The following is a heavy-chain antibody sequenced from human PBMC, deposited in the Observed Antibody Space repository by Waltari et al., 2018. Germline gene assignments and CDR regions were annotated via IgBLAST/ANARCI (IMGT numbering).Heavy chain of an antibody. D-gene: IGHD3-10*01. CDR1: GGSISSSY. Sequence: VQLQESGPGLVKPSQTLSLTYTVSGGSISSSYWSWIRQPPGKGLEWIGHVYYRGNTDYKPSLKSRVSMSVDTSKNQFSLKMTSVTAADTAIYFCATYGSGSPSGYWLDPWGPGTLVIVSA. V-gene: IGHV4-59*01. CDR2: VYYRGNT. CDR3: ATYGSGSPSGYWLDP. J-gene: IGHJ5*02.